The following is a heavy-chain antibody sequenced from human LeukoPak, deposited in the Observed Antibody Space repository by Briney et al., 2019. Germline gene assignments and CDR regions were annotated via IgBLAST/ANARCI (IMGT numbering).Heavy chain of an antibody. J-gene: IGHJ6*02. CDR2: IYYSGST. CDR3: ARQSRGWNYANYYYGMDV. V-gene: IGHV4-59*08. D-gene: IGHD1-7*01. CDR1: GGSISSYY. Sequence: PSETLSLTCTVSGGSISSYYWSWIRQPPGKGLEWIGYIYYSGSTNYNPSLKSRVTISVDTSKNQFSLKLSSVTAADTAVYYCARQSRGWNYANYYYGMDVWGQGTTVTVSS.